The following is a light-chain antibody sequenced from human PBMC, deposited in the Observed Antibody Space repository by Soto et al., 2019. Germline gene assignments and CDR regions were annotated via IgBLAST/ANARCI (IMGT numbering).Light chain of an antibody. CDR2: GAS. CDR3: QQYGRTSWT. CDR1: QSVSTNF. Sequence: EIVLTQSPGTLSLSPGEGATLSCRASQSVSTNFFSWYQQKPGQAPRLLIYGASTMATGIPDRCSGSGAGKDFTITISRLEPEDFAVYYCQQYGRTSWTFGQGTKVEMK. J-gene: IGKJ1*01. V-gene: IGKV3-20*01.